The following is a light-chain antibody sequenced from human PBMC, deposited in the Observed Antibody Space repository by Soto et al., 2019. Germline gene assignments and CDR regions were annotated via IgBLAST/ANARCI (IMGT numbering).Light chain of an antibody. Sequence: QSALTQPPSASGSPRQSVTISCTGTSSDVGGYNSVSWYQQYPGKAPKLMIYEVSKRPSGVPDRFSGSKSGNTASLTVSGLQAEDEADYYCSSYAGSSNVLFGGGTKLTVL. CDR1: SSDVGGYNS. J-gene: IGLJ2*01. V-gene: IGLV2-8*01. CDR3: SSYAGSSNVL. CDR2: EVS.